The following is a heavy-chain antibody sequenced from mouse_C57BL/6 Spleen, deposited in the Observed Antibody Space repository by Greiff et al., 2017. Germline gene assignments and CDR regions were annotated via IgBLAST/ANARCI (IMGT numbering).Heavy chain of an antibody. CDR3: ARGDYYEDY. V-gene: IGHV1-82*01. D-gene: IGHD1-1*01. CDR1: GYAFSSSW. CDR2: IYPGDGDT. J-gene: IGHJ2*01. Sequence: QVQLQQSGPELVKPGASVKISCKASGYAFSSSWMNWVKQRPGKGLEWIGRIYPGDGDTNYNGKFKGKATLTADKSSSTAYMQLSSLTSEDSAVYFCARGDYYEDYWGQGTTLTVSS.